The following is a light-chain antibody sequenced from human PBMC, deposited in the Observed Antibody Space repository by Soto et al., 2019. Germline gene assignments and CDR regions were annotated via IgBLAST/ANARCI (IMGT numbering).Light chain of an antibody. V-gene: IGLV1-44*01. J-gene: IGLJ2*01. CDR2: SNN. CDR3: AAWDDSLNGPGVV. CDR1: SSNIGSNT. Sequence: QAVVTQPPSASGTPGQRVTISCSGSSSNIGSNTVNWYQHLPGTAPKLLIYSNNQRPSGVPDRFSGSKSGTSASLAISGLQSEDEADYYCAAWDDSLNGPGVVFGGGTKLTVL.